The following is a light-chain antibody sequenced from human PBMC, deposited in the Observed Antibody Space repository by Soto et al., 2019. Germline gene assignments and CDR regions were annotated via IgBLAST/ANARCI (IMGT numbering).Light chain of an antibody. J-gene: IGLJ1*01. CDR3: CSYAGRYTYV. CDR1: SSDVGTYNS. V-gene: IGLV2-11*01. CDR2: DVS. Sequence: QSVLTQPRSVSGSPGQSVTISCTGTSSDVGTYNSVSWYQQHPGKATRLMIFDVSKRPSGVPDRFSGSKSGNTASLTISGLQAEDEADYYCCSYAGRYTYVFGTGTKLTVL.